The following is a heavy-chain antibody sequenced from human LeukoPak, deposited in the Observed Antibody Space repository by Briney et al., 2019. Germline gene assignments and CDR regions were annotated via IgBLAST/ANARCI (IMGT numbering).Heavy chain of an antibody. D-gene: IGHD6-13*01. J-gene: IGHJ2*01. CDR3: ANTGDSSSRPNWYFDL. Sequence: SETLSLTCTVSGGSISSSSYYWGRIRQPPGKGLEWIGSIYYSGSTYYNPSLKSRVTISVDTSKNQFSLKLSSVTAADTAVYYCANTGDSSSRPNWYFDLWGRGTLVTVSS. V-gene: IGHV4-39*01. CDR2: IYYSGST. CDR1: GGSISSSSYY.